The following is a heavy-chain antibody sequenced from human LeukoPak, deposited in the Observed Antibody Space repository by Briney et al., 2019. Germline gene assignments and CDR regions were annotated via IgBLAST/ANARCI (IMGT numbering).Heavy chain of an antibody. Sequence: GGSLRLSCAASGFTFSSYAMHWVRQAPGKGLEWVAVISYDGSNKYYADSVKGRFTISRDNSKNTLYLQMNSLRAEDTAAYYCARDLPLNYDFWSGYYTGTASYFDYWGQGTLVTVSS. J-gene: IGHJ4*02. V-gene: IGHV3-30-3*01. CDR1: GFTFSSYA. D-gene: IGHD3-3*01. CDR3: ARDLPLNYDFWSGYYTGTASYFDY. CDR2: ISYDGSNK.